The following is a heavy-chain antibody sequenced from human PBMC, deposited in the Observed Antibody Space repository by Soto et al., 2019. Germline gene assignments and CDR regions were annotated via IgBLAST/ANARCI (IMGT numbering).Heavy chain of an antibody. CDR2: INTGYGNT. CDR3: ARAGSSGWSYFDY. J-gene: IGHJ4*02. V-gene: IGHV1-3*04. D-gene: IGHD6-19*01. Sequence: QVQLVQSGAEVKKPGASVKVSCKASGYTFSNYAMKWVRQAPGQRLEWIGWINTGYGNTKYSQKFQGRVTITRDTSASTAYMELSSLRSEDTAVYYCARAGSSGWSYFDYWGQGTLLTVSS. CDR1: GYTFSNYA.